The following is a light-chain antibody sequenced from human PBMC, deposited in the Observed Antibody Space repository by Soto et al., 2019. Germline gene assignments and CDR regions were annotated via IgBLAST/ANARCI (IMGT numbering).Light chain of an antibody. V-gene: IGKV1-6*01. CDR1: QGIRND. CDR2: AAS. CDR3: LQDYNYPWT. J-gene: IGKJ1*01. Sequence: AIPLTQSPSSLSSAVGYRVTITCRASQGIRNDLGWYQQKPGKAPKLLIYAASSLQSGVPSRFSGSGSGTDFTLTISSLQPEDFATYYCLQDYNYPWTFGQGTKVDIK.